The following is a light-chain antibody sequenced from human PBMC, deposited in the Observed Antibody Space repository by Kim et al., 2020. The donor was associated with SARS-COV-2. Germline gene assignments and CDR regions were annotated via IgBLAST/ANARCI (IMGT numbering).Light chain of an antibody. CDR3: QAWDSSTAV. J-gene: IGLJ2*01. CDR1: KLGDKY. Sequence: SYELTQPPSVSVSPGQTVSITCSGDKLGDKYAYWYQQKPGQSPVLVIYQDNRRPSGIPERFSGSNSGNTATLTISGTQAMDEADYYCQAWDSSTAVFGGGTQLTVL. CDR2: QDN. V-gene: IGLV3-1*01.